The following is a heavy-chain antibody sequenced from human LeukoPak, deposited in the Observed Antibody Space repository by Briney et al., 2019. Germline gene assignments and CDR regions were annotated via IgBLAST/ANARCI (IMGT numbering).Heavy chain of an antibody. Sequence: SVKVSCKASGGTFSSYAISWVRQAPGQGLEWMGGIIPIFGTANYAQKFQGRVTITADESTSTAYMELSSLRSEDTAVYYCARDSTVVGSGYNWFDPWGQGTLVTVSS. CDR3: ARDSTVVGSGYNWFDP. CDR2: IIPIFGTA. CDR1: GGTFSSYA. J-gene: IGHJ5*02. V-gene: IGHV1-69*13. D-gene: IGHD3-10*01.